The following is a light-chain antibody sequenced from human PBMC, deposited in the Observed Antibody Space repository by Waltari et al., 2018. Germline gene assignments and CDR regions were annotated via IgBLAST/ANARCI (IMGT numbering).Light chain of an antibody. CDR3: QQTYSTPPWT. CDR2: GAS. CDR1: QSITTY. Sequence: MGMTQSPSSLSASVGDTVTITCRASQSITTYLNWYQQKAGKAPELLIFGASSLQTAVPSRFSGSGSGTDFTLTINSLQPEDFATYYCQQTYSTPPWTFGQGTNMEI. J-gene: IGKJ1*01. V-gene: IGKV1-39*01.